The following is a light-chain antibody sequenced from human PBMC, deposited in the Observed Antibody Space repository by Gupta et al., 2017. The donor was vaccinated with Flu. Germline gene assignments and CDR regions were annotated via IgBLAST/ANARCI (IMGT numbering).Light chain of an antibody. CDR2: EVS. CDR1: SSDVGGYNF. V-gene: IGLV2-8*01. J-gene: IGLJ1*01. Sequence: QSALTQPPSASGSPGQSVTISCTGTSSDVGGYNFVSWYQQHPGKAPKLMIYEVSKRPSGVPDRFSGSKSGNTASLTVSGLQAGDEADYYCSSYAGSNNFVIGTGTKLTVL. CDR3: SSYAGSNNFV.